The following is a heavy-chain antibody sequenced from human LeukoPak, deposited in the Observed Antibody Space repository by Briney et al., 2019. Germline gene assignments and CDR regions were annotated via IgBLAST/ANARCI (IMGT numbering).Heavy chain of an antibody. CDR3: ANERGSSGYGPPAYGMDV. CDR1: GFTFSSDD. CDR2: ISYDGSNK. Sequence: GGSLRLSCAASGFTFSSDDMNWVRQAPGKGLEWVAVISYDGSNKYYADSVKGRFTISRDNSKNTLYLQMNSLRAEDTAVYYCANERGSSGYGPPAYGMDVWGQGTPVTVSS. D-gene: IGHD5-12*01. V-gene: IGHV3-30*18. J-gene: IGHJ6*02.